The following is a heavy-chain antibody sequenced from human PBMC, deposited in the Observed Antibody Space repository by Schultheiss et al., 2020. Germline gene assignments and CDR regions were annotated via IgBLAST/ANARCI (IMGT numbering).Heavy chain of an antibody. J-gene: IGHJ4*02. D-gene: IGHD6-19*01. CDR1: GGSISSSSYY. Sequence: AETLSLTCTVSGGSISSSSYYWGWIRQPPGKGLEWIGYIYYSGSTNYNPSLKSRVTISVDTSKNQFSLKLSSVTAADTAVYYCAAGSSGWYGKIDYWGQGTLVTVSS. CDR3: AAGSSGWYGKIDY. V-gene: IGHV4-61*05. CDR2: IYYSGST.